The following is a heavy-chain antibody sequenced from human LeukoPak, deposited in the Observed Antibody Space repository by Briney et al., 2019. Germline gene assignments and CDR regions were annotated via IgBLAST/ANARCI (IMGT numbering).Heavy chain of an antibody. CDR2: INHSGST. V-gene: IGHV4-34*01. CDR3: ARRLVVPAARVNWFDP. Sequence: SETLSLTCAVYGGSFSGYYWSWIRQPPGKGLEWIGEINHSGSTNYNPSLKSRVTISVDTSKNQFSLKLSSVTAADTAVYYCARRLVVPAARVNWFDPWGQGTLVTVSS. D-gene: IGHD2-2*01. J-gene: IGHJ5*02. CDR1: GGSFSGYY.